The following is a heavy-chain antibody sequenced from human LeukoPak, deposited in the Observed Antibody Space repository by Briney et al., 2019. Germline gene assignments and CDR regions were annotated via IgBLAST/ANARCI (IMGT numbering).Heavy chain of an antibody. J-gene: IGHJ4*02. CDR2: ISSNGGST. CDR1: GFTFSSYA. D-gene: IGHD6-19*01. CDR3: ARFAVHRRLAVAGQFGLDY. V-gene: IGHV3-64*01. Sequence: GGSLRLSCAASGFTFSSYAMHWVRQAPGKGLEYVSAISSNGGSTYYANSVKGRFTISRDNSKNTLYLQMGSLRAEDTAVYYCARFAVHRRLAVAGQFGLDYWGQGTLVTVSS.